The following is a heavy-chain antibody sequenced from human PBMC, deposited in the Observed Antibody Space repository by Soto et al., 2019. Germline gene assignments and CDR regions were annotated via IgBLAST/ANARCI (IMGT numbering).Heavy chain of an antibody. CDR2: IIPIFGTA. CDR3: ARATYCISTSCYGYYYGMDV. CDR1: GGTFSSYA. D-gene: IGHD2-2*01. V-gene: IGHV1-69*12. Sequence: QVQLVQSGAEVKKPGSSVKVSCKASGGTFSSYAISWVRQAPGQGLEWMGGIIPIFGTANYAQKFQGRVTITADESTSTAYMELSSLRSEDTAVYYCARATYCISTSCYGYYYGMDVWGQGTTVTVSS. J-gene: IGHJ6*02.